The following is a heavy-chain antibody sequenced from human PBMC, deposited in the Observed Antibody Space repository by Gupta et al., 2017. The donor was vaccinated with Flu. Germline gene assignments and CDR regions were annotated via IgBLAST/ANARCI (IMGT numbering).Heavy chain of an antibody. CDR2: IIPIFGTV. Sequence: QVQLVQSGAGVKKPGSSVKVSCKASRDTFSNYAISWVRQAPGQGLEWMGGIIPIFGTVNYTQKFQGRVSITADESTSTAYMELRSLRSEDTAMYYCATGYCSSTKCRVYYGMDVWGQGTTVTVSS. V-gene: IGHV1-69*01. D-gene: IGHD2-2*01. CDR1: RDTFSNYA. J-gene: IGHJ6*02. CDR3: ATGYCSSTKCRVYYGMDV.